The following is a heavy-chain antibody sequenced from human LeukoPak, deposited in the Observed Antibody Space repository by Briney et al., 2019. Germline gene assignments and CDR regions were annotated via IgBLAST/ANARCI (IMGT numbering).Heavy chain of an antibody. D-gene: IGHD3-9*01. V-gene: IGHV1-18*04. CDR1: GYSFTSYW. CDR3: ARGLTHDY. J-gene: IGHJ4*02. Sequence: GESLKISCKGSGYSFTSYWISWVRQAPGQGLEWMGWISAYNGNTNYAQKLQGRVTMTTDTSTSTAYMELRSLRSEDTAVYYCARGLTHDYWGQGTLVTVSS. CDR2: ISAYNGNT.